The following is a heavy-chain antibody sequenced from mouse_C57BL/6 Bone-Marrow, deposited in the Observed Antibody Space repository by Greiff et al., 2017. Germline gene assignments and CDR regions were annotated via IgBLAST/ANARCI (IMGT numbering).Heavy chain of an antibody. V-gene: IGHV1-64*01. CDR2: IHPNSGST. CDR1: GYTFTSYW. J-gene: IGHJ2*01. CDR3: ASVLSFDDYGGRYCYCFDY. D-gene: IGHD1-1*01. Sequence: QVQLQQPGAELVKPGASVKLSCKASGYTFTSYWMPWVKQRPGQGLEWIGKIHPNSGSTNYNEKFKSKATLTVDNSSSTAYMQLSSLTSEDSAVYYCASVLSFDDYGGRYCYCFDYWGQGTTLTVSS.